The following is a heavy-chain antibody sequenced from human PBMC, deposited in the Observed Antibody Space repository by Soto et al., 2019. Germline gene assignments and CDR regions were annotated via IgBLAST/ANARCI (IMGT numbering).Heavy chain of an antibody. CDR1: GFTFTSSA. CDR3: AAGISGYSYGVAY. J-gene: IGHJ4*02. CDR2: IVVGSGNT. D-gene: IGHD5-18*01. Sequence: ASVKVSCKASGFTFTSSAVQWVRQARGQRLEWIGWIVVGSGNTNYAQKFQERVTITRDMSTSTAYMELSSLRSEDTAAYYCAAGISGYSYGVAYWGQGTLVTVSS. V-gene: IGHV1-58*01.